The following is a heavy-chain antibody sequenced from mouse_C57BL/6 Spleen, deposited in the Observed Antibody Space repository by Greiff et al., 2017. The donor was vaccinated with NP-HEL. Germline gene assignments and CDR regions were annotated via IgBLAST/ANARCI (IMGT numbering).Heavy chain of an antibody. Sequence: VQLQQPGTELVKPGASVKLSCKASGYTFTSYWMHWVKQRPGQGLEWIGNINPSNGGTNYNEKFKSKATLTVDKSSSTAYMQLSSLTSEDSAVYYCASEGIYYGYWFAYWGQGTLVTVSA. CDR1: GYTFTSYW. D-gene: IGHD2-2*01. CDR3: ASEGIYYGYWFAY. V-gene: IGHV1-53*01. J-gene: IGHJ3*01. CDR2: INPSNGGT.